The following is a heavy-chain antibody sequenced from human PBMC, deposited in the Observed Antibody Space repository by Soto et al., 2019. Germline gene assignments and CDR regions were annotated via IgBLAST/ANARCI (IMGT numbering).Heavy chain of an antibody. CDR1: GGSFSGYY. J-gene: IGHJ4*02. V-gene: IGHV4-34*01. Sequence: QVQLQQWGAGLLKPSETLSLTCAVYGGSFSGYYWSWIRQPPGKGLEWIGEINHSGSTNYNPSLKSRVTISVDTSKNQFSLKLSSVTAADTAVYYCAGFLRITIFGVVRDYWGQGTLVTVSS. D-gene: IGHD3-3*01. CDR2: INHSGST. CDR3: AGFLRITIFGVVRDY.